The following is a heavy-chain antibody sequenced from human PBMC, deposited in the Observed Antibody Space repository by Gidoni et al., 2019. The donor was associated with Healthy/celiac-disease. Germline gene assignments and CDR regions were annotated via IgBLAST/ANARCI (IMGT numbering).Heavy chain of an antibody. D-gene: IGHD6-13*01. CDR2: ISSSSSYI. Sequence: EVQLVESGGGLVKPGGSLRLSCAASGFTFSSYSMNWVRQAPGKGLEWVSSISSSSSYIYYADSVKGRFTISRDNAKNSLYLQMNSLRAEDTAVYYCARTPIAAAGEVRYYYYMDVWGKGTTVTVSS. V-gene: IGHV3-21*01. CDR3: ARTPIAAAGEVRYYYYMDV. J-gene: IGHJ6*03. CDR1: GFTFSSYS.